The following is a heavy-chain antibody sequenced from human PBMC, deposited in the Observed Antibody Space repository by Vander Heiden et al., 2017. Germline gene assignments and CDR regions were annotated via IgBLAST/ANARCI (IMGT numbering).Heavy chain of an antibody. Sequence: QVQLVQSGAEVKKPGSSVKVSCKASGGAFSSYATSWVRQAPGHGIEWMGGLIPILGIANSAQKFQGRVTITADKSTSTAYMELSSLRSEDTAVYYCARNPTGTTVYYYYGRDVWGQGTTVTVSS. V-gene: IGHV1-69*10. J-gene: IGHJ6*02. D-gene: IGHD1-1*01. CDR1: GGAFSSYA. CDR3: ARNPTGTTVYYYYGRDV. CDR2: LIPILGIA.